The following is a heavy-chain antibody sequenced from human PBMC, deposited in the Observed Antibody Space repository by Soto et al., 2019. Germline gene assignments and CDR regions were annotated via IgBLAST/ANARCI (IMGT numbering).Heavy chain of an antibody. J-gene: IGHJ4*02. V-gene: IGHV2-5*01. CDR2: IYWNGDK. Sequence: QITLKESGPTLVKPTQTLTLTCTFSGFLLSTSGVGVGWIRQSPGKALQWLALIYWNGDKRYNPSLKTRLTITKDTSKNQVVLTLTNMDPVDTATYYCAHRPSGWFLFDYWGQGTLVTVSS. CDR3: AHRPSGWFLFDY. CDR1: GFLLSTSGVG. D-gene: IGHD6-19*01.